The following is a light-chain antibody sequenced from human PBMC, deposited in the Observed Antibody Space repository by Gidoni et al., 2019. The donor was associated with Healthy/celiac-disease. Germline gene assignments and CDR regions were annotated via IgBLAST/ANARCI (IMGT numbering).Light chain of an antibody. V-gene: IGKV3-20*01. CDR3: QQYGSSPR. Sequence: GTLSLSPGERATLSCRASQSVSSSYLAWYQQKPGQAPTLLIYGAASRATGMPARFSGSGSGTDFTLTISRLEPEDFAVYYCQQYGSSPRFGPGTKVDIK. CDR2: GAA. J-gene: IGKJ3*01. CDR1: QSVSSSY.